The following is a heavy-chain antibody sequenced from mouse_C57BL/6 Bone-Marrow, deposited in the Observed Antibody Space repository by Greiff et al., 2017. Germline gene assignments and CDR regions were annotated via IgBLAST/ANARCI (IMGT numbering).Heavy chain of an antibody. CDR1: GFSLTSYA. CDR2: IWTGGGT. D-gene: IGHD1-1*01. V-gene: IGHV2-9-1*01. Sequence: VHLVESGPGLVAPSQSLSITCTVSGFSLTSYAISWVRQPPGKGLEWLGVIWTGGGTNYNSALKSRLSISKDNSKSQVFLKMNSLQTDDTARYYCARNSYYYLYYAMDYWGQGTSVTVSS. CDR3: ARNSYYYLYYAMDY. J-gene: IGHJ4*01.